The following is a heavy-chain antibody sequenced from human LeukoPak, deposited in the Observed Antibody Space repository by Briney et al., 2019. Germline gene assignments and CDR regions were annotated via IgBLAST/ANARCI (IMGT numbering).Heavy chain of an antibody. J-gene: IGHJ4*02. D-gene: IGHD2-2*02. CDR1: GYTLTELS. Sequence: GASVKVSCKVSGYTLTELSMHWVRQAPGKGLEWMGGFDPEDGETIYAQKFQGRVTMTEDTSTDTAYMELSSLRSEDTAVYYCATPASVVPAAIPFDYWGQGTLVTVSS. V-gene: IGHV1-24*01. CDR2: FDPEDGET. CDR3: ATPASVVPAAIPFDY.